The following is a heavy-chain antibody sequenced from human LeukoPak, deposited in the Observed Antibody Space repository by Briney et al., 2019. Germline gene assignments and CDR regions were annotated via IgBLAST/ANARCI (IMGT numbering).Heavy chain of an antibody. CDR2: IYHSGNT. D-gene: IGHD1/OR15-1a*01. CDR3: ARQPSGTAAFDI. J-gene: IGHJ3*02. V-gene: IGHV4-59*08. Sequence: SETLSLTCAVSGGSISSYYWSWIRQSPGRGLEWIAYIYHSGNTNYNPSFKSRVTISVDTSKNQFSLKLTSVAAADTAIYYCARQPSGTAAFDIWGQGTMVTVSS. CDR1: GGSISSYY.